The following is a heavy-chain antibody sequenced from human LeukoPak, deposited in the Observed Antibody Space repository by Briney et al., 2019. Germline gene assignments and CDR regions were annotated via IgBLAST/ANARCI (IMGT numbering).Heavy chain of an antibody. Sequence: PSETLSLTCTVSGGSISSGSYYWGWIRQPAGKGLEWIGRIYTSGSTNYNPSLKSRVTISVDTSKNQFSLKLSSVTAADTAVYYCARSHGSYSAWGAFDIWGQGTMVTVSS. V-gene: IGHV4-61*02. D-gene: IGHD1-26*01. CDR2: IYTSGST. J-gene: IGHJ3*02. CDR1: GGSISSGSYY. CDR3: ARSHGSYSAWGAFDI.